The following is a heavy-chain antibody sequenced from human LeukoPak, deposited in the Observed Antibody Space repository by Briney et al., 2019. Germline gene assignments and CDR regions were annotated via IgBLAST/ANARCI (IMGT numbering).Heavy chain of an antibody. CDR1: GITFISAW. D-gene: IGHD2-8*02. CDR2: ILYDGSKK. V-gene: IGHV3-30-3*01. J-gene: IGHJ4*02. CDR3: ARVASGGYFDY. Sequence: TGGSLRLSCAASGITFISAWMNWVRQAPGKGLEGVAVILYDGSKKYSADAVKGRFTISRDKSKNTLYLQMNSLRAEDTAVFYCARVASGGYFDYWGQGTLVTVSS.